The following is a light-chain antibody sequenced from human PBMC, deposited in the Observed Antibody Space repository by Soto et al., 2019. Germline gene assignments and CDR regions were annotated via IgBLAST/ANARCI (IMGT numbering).Light chain of an antibody. CDR1: LSVSSSY. J-gene: IGKJ1*01. CDR3: QQYGSSGT. V-gene: IGKV3-20*01. Sequence: EIVLTQSPGTLSLSPGERATLSCRASLSVSSSYLAWYQQKPGQAPRLLIYGASSRATGIPARFSGSGSGTEFTLTISSLQSEDFAVYYCQQYGSSGTFGQGTKVDI. CDR2: GAS.